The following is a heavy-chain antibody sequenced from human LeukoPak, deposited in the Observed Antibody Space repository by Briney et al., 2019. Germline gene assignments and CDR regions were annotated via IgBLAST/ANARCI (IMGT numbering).Heavy chain of an antibody. D-gene: IGHD6-13*01. CDR3: AKRKTRNGGIAGRYFDY. CDR1: GFTFSSYG. V-gene: IGHV3-48*04. Sequence: SGGSLRLSCAASGFTFSSYGMHWVRQAPGKGLEWVSYISSSGSTIYYADSVKGRFTISRDNAKNSLYLQMNSLRAEDTAVYYCAKRKTRNGGIAGRYFDYWGQGTLVTVSS. CDR2: ISSSGSTI. J-gene: IGHJ4*02.